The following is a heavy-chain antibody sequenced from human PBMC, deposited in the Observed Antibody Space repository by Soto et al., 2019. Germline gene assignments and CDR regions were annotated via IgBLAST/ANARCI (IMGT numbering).Heavy chain of an antibody. Sequence: ASVKVSCMASVDTFTGDYMHCVRQAPGQRPERGGWINPNSRGTNDTQKCPGWLTMTRDTSISTAYTELRRRRSDDTAVYYCARGMKDFWGGYYRPVYYYYGMDVWGQGTTVTVSS. J-gene: IGHJ6*02. CDR2: INPNSRGT. V-gene: IGHV1-2*04. D-gene: IGHD3-3*01. CDR3: ARGMKDFWGGYYRPVYYYYGMDV. CDR1: VDTFTGDY.